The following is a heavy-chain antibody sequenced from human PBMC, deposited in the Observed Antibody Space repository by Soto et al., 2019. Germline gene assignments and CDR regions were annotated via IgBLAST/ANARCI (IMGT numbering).Heavy chain of an antibody. CDR3: ASYVYPPNWFDL. CDR2: ISSSGSTI. CDR1: GFTFSGYW. D-gene: IGHD2-8*01. V-gene: IGHV3-11*01. Sequence: SGGSLRLSCAASGFTFSGYWMSWVRQAPGKGLEWVSYISSSGSTIYYADSVKGRFTISRDNAKNSLYLQMNSLRAEDTAVYYCASYVYPPNWFDLWGQGTLVTVSS. J-gene: IGHJ5*02.